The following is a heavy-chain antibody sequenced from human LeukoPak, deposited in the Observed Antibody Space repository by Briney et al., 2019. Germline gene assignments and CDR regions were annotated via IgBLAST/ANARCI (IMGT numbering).Heavy chain of an antibody. Sequence: GASVKVSCKASGYTFTSYGISWVRQAPGQGLEWMGWISAYNGNTNYAQKLQGRVTMTTDTSTSTAYMELRSLRSDDTAVYYCARVGLQYVWGSYRPLHLFDYWGQGTLVTVSS. J-gene: IGHJ4*02. D-gene: IGHD3-16*02. CDR2: ISAYNGNT. CDR3: ARVGLQYVWGSYRPLHLFDY. V-gene: IGHV1-18*01. CDR1: GYTFTSYG.